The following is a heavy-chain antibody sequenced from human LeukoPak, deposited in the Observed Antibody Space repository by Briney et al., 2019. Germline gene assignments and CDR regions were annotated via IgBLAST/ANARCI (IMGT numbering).Heavy chain of an antibody. CDR2: ISYSGNI. J-gene: IGHJ4*02. Sequence: SETLSLTCTVPGGSISSSTYYWGWIRQPPGKGLEWIGSISYSGNIYCNPSLKSRVTISVDTSKNQFSLKLSSVTAADTAVYYCARQRRLELPDYWGQGTLVTVSS. D-gene: IGHD3-16*01. CDR1: GGSISSSTYY. V-gene: IGHV4-39*01. CDR3: ARQRRLELPDY.